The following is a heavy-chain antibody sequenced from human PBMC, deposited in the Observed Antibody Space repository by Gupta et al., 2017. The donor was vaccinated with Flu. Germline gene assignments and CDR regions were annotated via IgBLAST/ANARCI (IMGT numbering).Heavy chain of an antibody. V-gene: IGHV1-8*01. D-gene: IGHD4-17*01. CDR1: GYTFTNYD. J-gene: IGHJ5*02. Sequence: QVQLVQSGAEVRKPGASVKVSCKASGYTFTNYDLNWVRQAPGQGLEWMGWMNPNSGNTGYAQKFQGRVTMTRSTSISTAYMELSSLIVEGTAVYYCARDYGGNSGEFDPWGQGTLVTGSS. CDR2: MNPNSGNT. CDR3: ARDYGGNSGEFDP.